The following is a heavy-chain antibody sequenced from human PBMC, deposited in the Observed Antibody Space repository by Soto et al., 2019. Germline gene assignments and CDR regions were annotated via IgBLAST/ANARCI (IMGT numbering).Heavy chain of an antibody. D-gene: IGHD4-4*01. CDR3: ARADDFSERFDY. V-gene: IGHV4-30-4*01. CDR2: IYYSGST. Sequence: SETLSLTCTVSGGSISSGYFYWSWIRQPPGKGLELIGNIYYSGSTYYNPSLRSRAIMSVDTSQNQFSLKLSSLTAEDTAVYFCARADDFSERFDYWGQGALVTLSS. J-gene: IGHJ4*02. CDR1: GGSISSGYFY.